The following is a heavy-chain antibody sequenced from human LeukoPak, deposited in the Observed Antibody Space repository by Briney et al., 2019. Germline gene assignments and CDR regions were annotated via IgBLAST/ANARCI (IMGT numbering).Heavy chain of an antibody. CDR2: IKQEGSEK. CDR1: GFTFSSYW. J-gene: IGHJ4*02. D-gene: IGHD3-10*01. Sequence: PGGSLRLSCAASGFTFSSYWMSWVRQAPGKGLEWVANIKQEGSEKYYVDSVKGRFTISRDNAKNTLYLQMNSLRAEDTAVYYCAREPSMVRGVSPFDYWGQGTLVTVSS. CDR3: AREPSMVRGVSPFDY. V-gene: IGHV3-7*03.